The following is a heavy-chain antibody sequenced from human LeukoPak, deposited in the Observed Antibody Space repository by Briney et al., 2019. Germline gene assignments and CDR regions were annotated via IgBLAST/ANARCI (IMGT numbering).Heavy chain of an antibody. Sequence: PGGSLRLSCAASGFTFSSYAMHWVRQAPGKGLEWVAVISYDGSNKYYADSVKGRFTISRDNSKNTLYLQMNSLRAEDTAVYYCARDSGILLDPWGQGTLVTVSS. CDR3: ARDSGILLDP. J-gene: IGHJ5*02. D-gene: IGHD3-9*01. V-gene: IGHV3-30-3*01. CDR2: ISYDGSNK. CDR1: GFTFSSYA.